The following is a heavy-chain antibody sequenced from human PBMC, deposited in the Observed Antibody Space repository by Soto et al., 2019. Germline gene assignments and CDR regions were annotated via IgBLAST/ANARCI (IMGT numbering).Heavy chain of an antibody. J-gene: IGHJ4*02. CDR3: PKGSSGWYERFDY. CDR1: GFTFSSYA. CDR2: ISGSGGST. D-gene: IGHD6-19*01. Sequence: EVQLLESGGGLVQPGGSLRLSCAASGFTFSSYAMSWVRQAPGKGLEWVSAISGSGGSTYYADSVKGRFTISRHNSKNTLYLQMNSLRAEDTALYYWPKGSSGWYERFDYWGQGTLVTVSS. V-gene: IGHV3-23*01.